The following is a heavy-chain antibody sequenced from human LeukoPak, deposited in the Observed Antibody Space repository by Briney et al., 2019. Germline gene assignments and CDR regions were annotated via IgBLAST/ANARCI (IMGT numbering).Heavy chain of an antibody. Sequence: GGSLRLSCAASGFTFDDYAMHWVRQAPGKGLEWVSGISWNSGSIGYADSVKGRFTISRDNAKNSLYLQMNSLRAEDTALYYCAKASYSSGWTAGDYIDYWGQGTLVTVSS. CDR2: ISWNSGSI. V-gene: IGHV3-9*01. J-gene: IGHJ4*02. CDR3: AKASYSSGWTAGDYIDY. D-gene: IGHD6-19*01. CDR1: GFTFDDYA.